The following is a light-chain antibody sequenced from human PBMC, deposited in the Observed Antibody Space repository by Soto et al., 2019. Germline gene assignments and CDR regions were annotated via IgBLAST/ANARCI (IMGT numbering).Light chain of an antibody. CDR3: QQYNNWPVT. CDR1: QSVSSN. CDR2: DAS. J-gene: IGKJ3*01. V-gene: IGKV3-15*01. Sequence: EIVMTQSPDTLSVSPGERATLSCRASQSVSSNLAWYQQKSGQAPRLLIYDASTRATGIPARFSGSGSGTEFTLTISSLQSEDFAVYYCQQYNNWPVTFGPATKVDIK.